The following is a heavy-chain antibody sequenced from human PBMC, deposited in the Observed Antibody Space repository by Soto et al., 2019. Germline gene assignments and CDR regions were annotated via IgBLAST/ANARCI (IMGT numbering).Heavy chain of an antibody. CDR1: GGTFSSYT. CDR2: IIPILGIA. Sequence: GASVKVSCKASGGTFSSYTISWVRQPPGQGLEWMGRIIPILGIANYAQKFQGRITITADKSTSTAYMELSSLRSEDTAVYYCAVLGRGPLSWGVAFDIWGQGTMVTVSS. CDR3: AVLGRGPLSWGVAFDI. D-gene: IGHD3-10*01. J-gene: IGHJ3*02. V-gene: IGHV1-69*02.